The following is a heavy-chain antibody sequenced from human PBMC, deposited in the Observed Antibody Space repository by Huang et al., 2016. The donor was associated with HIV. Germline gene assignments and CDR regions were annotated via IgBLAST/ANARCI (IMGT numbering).Heavy chain of an antibody. CDR1: GFTFRSYG. J-gene: IGHJ6*02. D-gene: IGHD3-9*01. CDR3: AKELEVLTGYHYYGIDV. Sequence: QVQLVESGGGVVQPGRSLRLSCAASGFTFRSYGRNWVRQAPGKGLEWVAVISYEGSNKYYADSVKGRFTISRDNSKNTLYLQMNSLRIEDTAVYYCAKELEVLTGYHYYGIDVWGQGTTVTVPS. V-gene: IGHV3-30*18. CDR2: ISYEGSNK.